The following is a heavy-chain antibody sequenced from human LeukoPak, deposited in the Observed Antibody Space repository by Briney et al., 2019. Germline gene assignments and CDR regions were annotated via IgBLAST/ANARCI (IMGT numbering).Heavy chain of an antibody. Sequence: SETLSLTCAVYGGSFSGYYWSWVRQPPGKGLEWVGEINHSGSTNYNPSPKSRATISVDTSKNQFSLKLSSVTAADTAVYYCARGTMTTVTYYFDYWGQGTLVTVSS. CDR3: ARGTMTTVTYYFDY. CDR1: GGSFSGYY. D-gene: IGHD4-17*01. CDR2: INHSGST. V-gene: IGHV4-34*01. J-gene: IGHJ4*02.